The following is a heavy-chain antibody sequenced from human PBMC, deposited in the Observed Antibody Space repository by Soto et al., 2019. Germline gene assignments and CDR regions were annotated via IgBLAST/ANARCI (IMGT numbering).Heavy chain of an antibody. CDR1: GGSISSGDYY. J-gene: IGHJ4*02. D-gene: IGHD3-22*01. CDR3: ARASYYYDSSGYYYDY. V-gene: IGHV4-30-4*01. Sequence: PSETLSLTCTVSGGSISSGDYYWSWIRQPPGKGLEWIGYIYYSGCTYYNPSLKSRVTISVDTSKNQFSLKLSSVTAADTAVYYCARASYYYDSSGYYYDYWGQGTLVTVSS. CDR2: IYYSGCT.